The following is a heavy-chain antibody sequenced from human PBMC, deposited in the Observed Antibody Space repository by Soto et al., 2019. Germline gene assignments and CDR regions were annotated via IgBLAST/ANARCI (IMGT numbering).Heavy chain of an antibody. V-gene: IGHV4-34*01. CDR2: INESGST. CDR1: GQSFSGHS. J-gene: IGHJ4*02. CDR3: ARGSGIVALPGELEDVNYDY. D-gene: IGHD1-1*01. Sequence: QVQLQQWGAGLVKPSETLSLSCAVYGQSFSGHSWAWIRQPPGKGLGWIGEINESGSTYYNPSLKSRVTISTDTSKKQFSLKLSSVSAADTAAYFCARGSGIVALPGELEDVNYDYWGQGTLVNVSS.